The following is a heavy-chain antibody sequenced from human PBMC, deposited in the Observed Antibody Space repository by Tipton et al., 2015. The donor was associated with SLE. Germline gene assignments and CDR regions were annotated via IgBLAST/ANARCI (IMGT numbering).Heavy chain of an antibody. J-gene: IGHJ4*02. V-gene: IGHV4-34*01. CDR1: GGSFSGYY. CDR2: INHSGST. D-gene: IGHD5-12*01. Sequence: TLSLTCAVYGGSFSGYYWSWIRQPPGKGLEWIGEINHSGSTNYSPSLKSRVTISVDRSKNQFSLKLSSVTAADTAVYYCARGDSGRRFDYWGQGTLVTVSS. CDR3: ARGDSGRRFDY.